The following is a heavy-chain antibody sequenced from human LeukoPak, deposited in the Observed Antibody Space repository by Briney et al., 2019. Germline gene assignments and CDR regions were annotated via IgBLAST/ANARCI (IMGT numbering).Heavy chain of an antibody. J-gene: IGHJ4*02. CDR1: GFTFSDYW. V-gene: IGHV3-7*04. CDR3: ARTYSPFDY. CDR2: INQDGSEK. D-gene: IGHD2-15*01. Sequence: PGGSLRLSCAASGFTFSDYWMSWVRQAPGKGLEWVANINQDGSEKYYVDSVKGRFTISRDNAKNSLYLQMNSLRAEDTAVYYCARTYSPFDYWGQGTLVTVSS.